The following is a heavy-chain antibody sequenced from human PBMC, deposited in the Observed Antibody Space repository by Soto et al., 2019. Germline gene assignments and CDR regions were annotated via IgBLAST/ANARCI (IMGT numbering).Heavy chain of an antibody. V-gene: IGHV4-34*01. D-gene: IGHD2-2*01. J-gene: IGHJ5*02. Sequence: PSETLSLTCAVYGGSFSGYYWSWIRQPPGKGLEWNGEINHGGSTNYNPAHKSRDTIKVDTSKNQFSLKLSSVTAADTAVYYCARGRGVVVPAAMGRWFDPWGQGTLVTVSS. CDR1: GGSFSGYY. CDR2: INHGGST. CDR3: ARGRGVVVPAAMGRWFDP.